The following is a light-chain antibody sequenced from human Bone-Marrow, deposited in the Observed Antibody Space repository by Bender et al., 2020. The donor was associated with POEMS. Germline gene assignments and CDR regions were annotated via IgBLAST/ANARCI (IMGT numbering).Light chain of an antibody. V-gene: IGLV2-14*01. CDR2: EVT. J-gene: IGLJ3*02. Sequence: QSALTQPASVSGSPGQSITISCTGTSSDVGGYNYVSWYQQHTGKAPRLIIYEVTNRPSGVSNRFSGSKSGNTASLTISGLQSEDEAHYYCSSYTTTNTLVFGGGTRLTVL. CDR3: SSYTTTNTLV. CDR1: SSDVGGYNY.